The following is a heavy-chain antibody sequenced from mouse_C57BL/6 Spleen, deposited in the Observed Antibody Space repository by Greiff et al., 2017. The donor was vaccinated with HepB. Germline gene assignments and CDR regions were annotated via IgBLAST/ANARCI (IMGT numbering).Heavy chain of an antibody. CDR2: IYPGDGDT. Sequence: QVQLQQSGPELVKPGASVKISCKASGYAFSSSWMNWVKQRPGKGLEWIGRIYPGDGDTNYNGKFKGKATLTADESSSTAYMQLSSLTSEDSAVYFCARERERGSRGGWYFDGWGTGTTVTVSS. CDR3: ARERERGSRGGWYFDG. J-gene: IGHJ1*03. V-gene: IGHV1-82*01. CDR1: GYAFSSSW. D-gene: IGHD1-1*01.